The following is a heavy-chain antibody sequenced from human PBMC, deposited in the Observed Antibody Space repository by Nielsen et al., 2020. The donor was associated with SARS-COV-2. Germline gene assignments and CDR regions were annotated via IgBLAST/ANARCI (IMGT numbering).Heavy chain of an antibody. V-gene: IGHV3-53*04. Sequence: GESLKISCAASGFIVSNNYMSWVRQAPGKGLEWVSVMYSAGTTYYADSVKGRFTISRHSSENSLYLQMNSLRADDTALYYCARGGYCSSSSCYNTFDVWGEGAMDLVAS. CDR2: MYSAGTT. CDR1: GFIVSNNY. J-gene: IGHJ3*01. D-gene: IGHD2-2*03. CDR3: ARGGYCSSSSCYNTFDV.